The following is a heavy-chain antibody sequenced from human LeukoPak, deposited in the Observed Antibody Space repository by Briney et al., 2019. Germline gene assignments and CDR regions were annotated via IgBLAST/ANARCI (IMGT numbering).Heavy chain of an antibody. Sequence: ASVKVSCKASGYTFTSYGISWVRQAPGQGLEWMGWISAYNGNTNYAQKLQGRVTMTTDTSTSTAYMELRSLRSDGTAVYYCARAIPCTTNGCFTREDTYFYYMDVWGRGTTVIVSS. J-gene: IGHJ6*03. CDR1: GYTFTSYG. D-gene: IGHD2-2*02. V-gene: IGHV1-18*01. CDR2: ISAYNGNT. CDR3: ARAIPCTTNGCFTREDTYFYYMDV.